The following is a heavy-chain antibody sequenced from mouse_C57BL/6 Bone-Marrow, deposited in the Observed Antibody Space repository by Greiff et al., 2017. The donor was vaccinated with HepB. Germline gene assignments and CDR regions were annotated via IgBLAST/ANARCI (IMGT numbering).Heavy chain of an antibody. Sequence: QVQLQQSGPELVKPGASVKLSCKASGYTFTSYDINWVKQRPGQGLEWIGWIYPRDGSTKYNEKFKGKATLTVDTSSSTAYMELHSLTSEDSVVYFCARWGPIYYDYGYNYAMDYWGQGTSVTVSS. V-gene: IGHV1-85*01. CDR1: GYTFTSYD. D-gene: IGHD2-4*01. CDR3: ARWGPIYYDYGYNYAMDY. CDR2: IYPRDGST. J-gene: IGHJ4*01.